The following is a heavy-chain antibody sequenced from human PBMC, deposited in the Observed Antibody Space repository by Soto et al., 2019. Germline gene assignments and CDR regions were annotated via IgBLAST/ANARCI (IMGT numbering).Heavy chain of an antibody. CDR1: GFTFRNNV. CDR3: AKNGLDNSPSAIDS. V-gene: IGHV3-23*01. D-gene: IGHD2-8*01. CDR2: ITGRGRDT. Sequence: EVQLLESGGGLAQPGGSLRLSGAASGFTFRNNVLSWVRQAPGQGLDWVSGITGRGRDTNYADSVKGRFTLARDNSKTMVFLQMNSVRAEDTALYYCAKNGLDNSPSAIDSWGPGTLVTVSS. J-gene: IGHJ4*02.